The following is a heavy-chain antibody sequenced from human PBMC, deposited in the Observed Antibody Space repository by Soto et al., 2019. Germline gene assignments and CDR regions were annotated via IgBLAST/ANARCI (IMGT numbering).Heavy chain of an antibody. V-gene: IGHV3-23*01. CDR1: GFTFSSYA. J-gene: IGHJ4*02. D-gene: IGHD2-15*01. Sequence: GRSLRLSCAASGFTFSSYAMSWVLQAPGKGLAWVSAISGSDGSTYYAYSVKGRFTISRDNSKNTMYLQMNSMRAEDTAVYFCAKRRGAGGHFDYWGQGALVTVSS. CDR2: ISGSDGST. CDR3: AKRRGAGGHFDY.